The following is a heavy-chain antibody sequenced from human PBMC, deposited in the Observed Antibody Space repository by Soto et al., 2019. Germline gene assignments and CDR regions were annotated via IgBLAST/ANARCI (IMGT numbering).Heavy chain of an antibody. CDR3: AKGRGGSGSLTPRVDF. CDR2: ISGGGDTT. D-gene: IGHD3-10*01. CDR1: GFTFNYA. V-gene: IGHV3-23*01. Sequence: EVQLLESGGGLVQPGGSLRLSCAASGFTFNYAMTWVRQAPGKGLEWVSAISGGGDTTSYADSVKGRFTVSRDGSKNTLYLQMSSLRAEDTALYYCAKGRGGSGSLTPRVDFWGQGTLVTVSS. J-gene: IGHJ4*02.